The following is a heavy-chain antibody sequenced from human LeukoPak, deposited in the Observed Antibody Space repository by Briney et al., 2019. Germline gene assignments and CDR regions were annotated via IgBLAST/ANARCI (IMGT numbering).Heavy chain of an antibody. CDR2: INKDETEK. D-gene: IGHD1-26*01. Sequence: PGGSLRLSCAASGFIFSNYYMSWVRQAPGKGLEWVANINKDETEKYYVGSVKGRFTISRDNARNSLYLQMNSLRAEDTAVYYCAREGWERDGIHDAFDIWGQGTMVTVSS. CDR3: AREGWERDGIHDAFDI. V-gene: IGHV3-7*01. J-gene: IGHJ3*02. CDR1: GFIFSNYY.